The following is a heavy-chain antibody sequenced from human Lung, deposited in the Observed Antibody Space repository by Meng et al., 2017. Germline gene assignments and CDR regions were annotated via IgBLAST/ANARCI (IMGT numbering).Heavy chain of an antibody. J-gene: IGHJ4*02. CDR1: GGSFSDYY. CDR3: ARGPTTMAHDFDY. CDR2: INHSGST. V-gene: IGHV4-34*01. Sequence: VQSLQWGAGLLKPSETLPLTCVVSGGSFSDYYWSWIRQPPGKGLEWIGEINHSGSTNYNPSLESRATISVDTSQNNLSLKLSSVTAADSAVYYCARGPTTMAHDFDYWGQGTLVTVSS. D-gene: IGHD4-11*01.